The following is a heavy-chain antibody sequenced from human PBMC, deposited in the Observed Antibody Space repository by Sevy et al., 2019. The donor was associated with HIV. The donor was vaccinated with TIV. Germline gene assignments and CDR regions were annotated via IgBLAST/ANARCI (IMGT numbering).Heavy chain of an antibody. V-gene: IGHV3-48*03. CDR3: ARDLPPTATKVAHFDY. Sequence: GGSLRLSCAASGFIFSSYEMSWVRQAPGKGLEWVSHISQSGGTTYYSDSVKGRFTISRDNAKNALYLQMNSLRAEDTAIYYCARDLPPTATKVAHFDYWGQGTLVTVS. J-gene: IGHJ4*02. CDR2: ISQSGGTT. D-gene: IGHD4-17*01. CDR1: GFIFSSYE.